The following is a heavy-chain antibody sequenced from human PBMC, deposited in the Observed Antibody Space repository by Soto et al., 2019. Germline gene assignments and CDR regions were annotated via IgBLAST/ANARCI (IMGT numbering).Heavy chain of an antibody. V-gene: IGHV3-23*01. CDR1: GFTFSSHA. J-gene: IGHJ4*02. CDR3: AEDLQCSGWLSAQSFDY. D-gene: IGHD6-19*01. CDR2: ITGSGDST. Sequence: EVQLLESGGGLVQPGGSLRLSCAVSGFTFSSHAMSWVRQAPGKGLECVSSITGSGDSTYYADSVKGRFTISRDKSKSTLSLQMTSLRSEDTAVYDCAEDLQCSGWLSAQSFDYWGQGTQVTVSS.